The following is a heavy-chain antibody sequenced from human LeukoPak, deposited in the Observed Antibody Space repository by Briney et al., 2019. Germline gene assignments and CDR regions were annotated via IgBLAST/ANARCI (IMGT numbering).Heavy chain of an antibody. J-gene: IGHJ4*02. CDR1: GFTFSSYA. CDR3: AREDTARGYFDY. CDR2: ISYDGSNK. D-gene: IGHD5-18*01. Sequence: AGGSLRLSCAASGFTFSSYAMHWVRQAPGKGLEWVAVISYDGSNKYYADSVKGRFTISRDNPKNTLYLQMNSLRAEDTAVYYCAREDTARGYFDYWGQGTLVTVSS. V-gene: IGHV3-30-3*01.